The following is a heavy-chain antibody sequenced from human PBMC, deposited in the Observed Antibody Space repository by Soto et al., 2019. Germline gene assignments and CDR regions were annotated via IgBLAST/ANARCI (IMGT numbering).Heavy chain of an antibody. CDR2: ISDTGGGT. Sequence: LRLSCAASGVNFSSYAMNWVRQAPGKGLEWVSTISDTGGGTFYAGSVKGRFTISRDNSKNTLYLQMHSLRADDSAIYFCAVGRHKTSGSNTWFDPWGRGTLVTVSS. V-gene: IGHV3-23*01. CDR3: AVGRHKTSGSNTWFDP. CDR1: GVNFSSYA. J-gene: IGHJ5*02. D-gene: IGHD3-22*01.